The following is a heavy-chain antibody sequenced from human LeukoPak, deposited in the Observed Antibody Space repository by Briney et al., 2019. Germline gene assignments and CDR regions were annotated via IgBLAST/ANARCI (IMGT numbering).Heavy chain of an antibody. CDR2: ISGSGGST. V-gene: IGHV3-23*01. CDR1: GFVFSNYW. D-gene: IGHD1-26*01. Sequence: PGGSLRLSCAASGFVFSNYWMSWVRQAPGKGLEWVSAISGSGGSTYYADSVKGRFTISRDNSKNTLYLQMNSLRAEDTAVYYCAKDKTPSGSYDSGYWGQGTLVTVSS. J-gene: IGHJ4*02. CDR3: AKDKTPSGSYDSGY.